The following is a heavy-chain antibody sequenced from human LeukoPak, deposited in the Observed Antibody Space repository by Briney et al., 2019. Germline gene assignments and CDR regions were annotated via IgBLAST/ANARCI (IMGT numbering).Heavy chain of an antibody. Sequence: GGSLRLSCAASGFTFSSYSMNWVRQAPGKGLEWVSPISSSSSYIYYADSVKGRFTISRDNAKNSLYLQMNSLRAEDTAVYYCARTMIVVVIDIWGQGTMVTVSS. CDR1: GFTFSSYS. CDR3: ARTMIVVVIDI. CDR2: ISSSSSYI. J-gene: IGHJ3*02. D-gene: IGHD3-22*01. V-gene: IGHV3-21*01.